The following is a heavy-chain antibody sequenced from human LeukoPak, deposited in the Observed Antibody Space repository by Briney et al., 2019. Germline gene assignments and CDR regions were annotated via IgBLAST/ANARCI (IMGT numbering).Heavy chain of an antibody. J-gene: IGHJ5*02. CDR2: IYYSGST. CDR3: ARQSSSSSNWFDP. D-gene: IGHD6-6*01. CDR1: GGSISSSSYY. V-gene: IGHV4-39*01. Sequence: SETLSLTCTVSGGSISSSSYYWGWIRQPPGKGLEWIGSIYYSGSTYYNPSLKSRVTISVGTSKNQFSLKLSSVTAADTAVYYCARQSSSSSNWFDPWGQGTLVTVSS.